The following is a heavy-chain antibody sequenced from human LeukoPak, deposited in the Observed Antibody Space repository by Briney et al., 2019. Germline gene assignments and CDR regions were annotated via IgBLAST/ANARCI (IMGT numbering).Heavy chain of an antibody. Sequence: ASVKVSCKASGYTFTSYGISWVRQAPGQGLEWMGWISAYNGNTNYAQKLQGRVTMTTDTPTSTAYMELRSLRSDDTAVYYCAREVYDILTGYYGYYYYGMDVWGKGTTVTVSS. D-gene: IGHD3-9*01. CDR1: GYTFTSYG. J-gene: IGHJ6*04. CDR2: ISAYNGNT. V-gene: IGHV1-18*04. CDR3: AREVYDILTGYYGYYYYGMDV.